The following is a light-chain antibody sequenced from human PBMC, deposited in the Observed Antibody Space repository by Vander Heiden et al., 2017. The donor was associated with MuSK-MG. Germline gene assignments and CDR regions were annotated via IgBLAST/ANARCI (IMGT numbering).Light chain of an antibody. V-gene: IGKV1-33*01. Sequence: DIQMTQSPSSLSASVGDRVTITCQASQDISNYLNWYQQKPGKAPKLLIYDASNLETGVPSRFSGSGSGTDFTFTISSLQPEDIATYYCQQDDNPPKTFGQGTKLEIK. CDR1: QDISNY. CDR3: QQDDNPPKT. J-gene: IGKJ2*01. CDR2: DAS.